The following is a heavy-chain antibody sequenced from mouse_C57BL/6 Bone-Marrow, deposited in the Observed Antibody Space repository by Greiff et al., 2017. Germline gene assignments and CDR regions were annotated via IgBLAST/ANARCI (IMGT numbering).Heavy chain of an antibody. CDR3: VRHSYGYAMDY. Sequence: EVHLVESGGGLVQPKGSLKLSCAASGFSFNTYAMNWVRQAPGKGLEWVARIRSNSNNYATYYADSVKDRFTISRDDSESMLYLQMNNLKAEDTAMYYSVRHSYGYAMDYWGQGTSVTVSS. CDR2: IRSNSNNYAT. V-gene: IGHV10-1*01. D-gene: IGHD1-1*01. CDR1: GFSFNTYA. J-gene: IGHJ4*01.